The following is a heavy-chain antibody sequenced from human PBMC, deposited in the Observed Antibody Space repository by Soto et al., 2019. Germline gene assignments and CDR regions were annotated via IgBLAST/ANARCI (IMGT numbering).Heavy chain of an antibody. CDR3: ARTCSSTSCYSYYYYGMDV. Sequence: SVKVSCKASGCTFSSYAISCVRRAPGQVLEWMGGIIPIFGTANYAQKFQGRVTITADKSTSTAYMELSSLRSEDTAVYYCARTCSSTSCYSYYYYGMDVWGQGTTVTVSS. CDR1: GCTFSSYA. V-gene: IGHV1-69*06. J-gene: IGHJ6*02. CDR2: IIPIFGTA. D-gene: IGHD2-2*02.